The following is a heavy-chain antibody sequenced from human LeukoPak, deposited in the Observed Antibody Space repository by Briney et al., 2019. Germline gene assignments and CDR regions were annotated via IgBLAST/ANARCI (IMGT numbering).Heavy chain of an antibody. CDR3: ARGLYGDYGDY. D-gene: IGHD4-17*01. CDR1: GGSISSGSYY. CDR2: IYTSGST. J-gene: IGHJ4*02. V-gene: IGHV4-61*02. Sequence: SETLTLTCTVSGGSISSGSYYWSWIRQPAGKGLEWIGRIYTSGSTNYNPSLKSRVTISVDTSKNQFSLKLSSVTAADTAVYYCARGLYGDYGDYWGQGTLVTVSS.